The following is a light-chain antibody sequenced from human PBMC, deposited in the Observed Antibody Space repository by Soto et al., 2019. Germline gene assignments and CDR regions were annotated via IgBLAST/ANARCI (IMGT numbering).Light chain of an antibody. CDR3: QSYDSSLSGWV. J-gene: IGLJ3*02. V-gene: IGLV1-40*01. Sequence: QPVLTQPPSVSGAPGQRVTISCTGSRSNIGAGYDVHWYQQLPGTAPKLLIYGNSNRPSGVPDRFSGSKSGTSASLAITGLQAEDEADYSCQSYDSSLSGWVFGGGTKLTVL. CDR2: GNS. CDR1: RSNIGAGYD.